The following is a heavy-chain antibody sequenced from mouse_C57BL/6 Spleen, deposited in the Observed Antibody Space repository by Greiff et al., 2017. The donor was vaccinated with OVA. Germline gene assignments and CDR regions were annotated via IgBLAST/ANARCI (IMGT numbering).Heavy chain of an antibody. Sequence: QVHVKQSGAELVKPGASVKISCKASGYTFTDYYINWVKQRPGQGLEWIGKIGPGSGSTYYNEKFKGKATLTADKSSSTAYMQLSSLTSEDSAVYFCARSPLYGSSYGYAMDYWGQGTSVTVSS. CDR3: ARSPLYGSSYGYAMDY. CDR2: IGPGSGST. J-gene: IGHJ4*01. CDR1: GYTFTDYY. D-gene: IGHD1-1*01. V-gene: IGHV1-77*01.